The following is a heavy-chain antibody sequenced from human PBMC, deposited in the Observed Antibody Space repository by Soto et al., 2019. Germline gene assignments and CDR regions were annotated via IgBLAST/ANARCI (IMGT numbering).Heavy chain of an antibody. D-gene: IGHD1-1*01. J-gene: IGHJ6*02. Sequence: QVQLVQSGAEVKKPGSSVKVSCKASGGTFRTSAISWVRQAPGQGLEWVGGIMPVFRRPKYAQNFQDRVTITADESMEPSSLRSDDTAVYYCARDKDRLQLGGNYYYILDVWGQGTAVTVSS. CDR3: ARDKDRLQLGGNYYYILDV. V-gene: IGHV1-69*12. CDR1: GGTFRTSA. CDR2: IMPVFRRP.